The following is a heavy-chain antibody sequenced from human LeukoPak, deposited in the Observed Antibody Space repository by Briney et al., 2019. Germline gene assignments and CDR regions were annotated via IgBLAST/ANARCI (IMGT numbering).Heavy chain of an antibody. CDR1: GFTFSSYA. Sequence: GGSLRLSCAASGFTFSSYAMSWVRQASGKGLEWVSAISGSGGNTYYADSVKGRFTISRDNSKNTLYLQMNSLRAEDTAVYYCAKDGQLTNRPDAFDIWGQGTMVTVSS. CDR3: AKDGQLTNRPDAFDI. V-gene: IGHV3-23*01. D-gene: IGHD2-2*01. J-gene: IGHJ3*02. CDR2: ISGSGGNT.